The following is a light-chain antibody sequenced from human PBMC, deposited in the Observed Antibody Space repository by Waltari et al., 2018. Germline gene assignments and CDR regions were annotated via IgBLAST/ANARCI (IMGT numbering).Light chain of an antibody. CDR3: ATWDDSLNGVV. CDR1: RSNIGTNT. CDR2: SNN. V-gene: IGLV1-44*01. Sequence: QSVLTQPPSASGTPGQGVTISCSGSRSNIGTNTVNWYRQRPGTAPKVLIYSNNQRPSGVPDRFSGSKSGTSASLAVSGLQSEDEGDYYCATWDDSLNGVVFGGGTKLTVL. J-gene: IGLJ2*01.